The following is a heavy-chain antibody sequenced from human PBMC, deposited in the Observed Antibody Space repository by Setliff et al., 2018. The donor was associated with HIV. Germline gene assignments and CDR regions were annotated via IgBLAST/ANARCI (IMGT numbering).Heavy chain of an antibody. CDR3: ARLGSGWSDSYYYAMDI. V-gene: IGHV1-18*01. D-gene: IGHD6-19*01. CDR1: GYTFTTYG. J-gene: IGHJ6*02. Sequence: ASVKVSCKASGYTFTTYGISWVRQAPGHGLEWMGWISPNFGPTNYAQNFLGRVTMTIDTSTSRAYMELRSLRSDDTAMYFCARLGSGWSDSYYYAMDIWGQGTTVTVSS. CDR2: ISPNFGPT.